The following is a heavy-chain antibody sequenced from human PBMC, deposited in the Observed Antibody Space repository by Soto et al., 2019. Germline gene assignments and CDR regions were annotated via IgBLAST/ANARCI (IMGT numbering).Heavy chain of an antibody. J-gene: IGHJ6*02. CDR3: AKDMENGYNPYYYYGMDV. Sequence: SLRLSCAASGFNFNDYGMHWVRQAPGMGLEWVSSISWNSVSIGYADSVKGRFTISRDNAKNSLYLQMNTLRAEDTALYYCAKDMENGYNPYYYYGMDVWGQGTTVTVSS. D-gene: IGHD3-10*01. CDR2: ISWNSVSI. CDR1: GFNFNDYG. V-gene: IGHV3-9*01.